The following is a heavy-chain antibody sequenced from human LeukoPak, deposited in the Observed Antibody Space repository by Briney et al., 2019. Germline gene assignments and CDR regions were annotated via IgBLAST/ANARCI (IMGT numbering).Heavy chain of an antibody. Sequence: ASVKVSCKVSGYTLTELSIHWVRQAPGKGLEWRGGFDPEDGEANYAQKFQGRVTITADESTSTAYMELSSLRAEDTAVYYCARGRYYYGSGSYYPYDYWGQGTLVTVSS. J-gene: IGHJ4*02. CDR1: GYTLTELS. CDR2: FDPEDGEA. CDR3: ARGRYYYGSGSYYPYDY. V-gene: IGHV1-24*01. D-gene: IGHD3-10*01.